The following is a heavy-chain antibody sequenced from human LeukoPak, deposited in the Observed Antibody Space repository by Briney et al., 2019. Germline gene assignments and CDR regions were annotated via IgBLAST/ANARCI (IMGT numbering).Heavy chain of an antibody. J-gene: IGHJ3*02. Sequence: PSGALSLTCAVSGASISSNWWNWVRQPPGKGLEWIGEIHHSGSANYNPSLKSRVTISLDTSENHFSLRLSSVTAADTAVYYCATGFTIFGVDTHDAFDIWGQGTMVTVSS. CDR3: ATGFTIFGVDTHDAFDI. CDR1: GASISSNW. V-gene: IGHV4-4*02. CDR2: IHHSGSA. D-gene: IGHD3-3*01.